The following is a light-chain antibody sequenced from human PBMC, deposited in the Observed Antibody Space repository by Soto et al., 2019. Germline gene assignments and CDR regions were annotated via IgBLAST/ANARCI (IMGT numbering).Light chain of an antibody. V-gene: IGKV4-1*01. J-gene: IGKJ1*01. CDR1: QSILYNSNNKNC. CDR2: WAS. Sequence: DIVMTQSPDSLAVSLGERATINCKSSQSILYNSNNKNCLAWYQQKPGQPPKLLIYWASTRESGVPDRFSGSGSGTGFTLTISSLQAEDVVVYYCQQYYSAPWTFGQGTKVEIK. CDR3: QQYYSAPWT.